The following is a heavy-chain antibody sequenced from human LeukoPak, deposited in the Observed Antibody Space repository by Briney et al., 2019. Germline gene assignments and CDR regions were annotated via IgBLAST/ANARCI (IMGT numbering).Heavy chain of an antibody. CDR2: IYTSGST. CDR3: ASSTGFLEWLAF. CDR1: GGSISSGSYY. V-gene: IGHV4-61*02. D-gene: IGHD3-3*01. J-gene: IGHJ4*02. Sequence: SQTLSLTCTVSGGSISSGSYYWSWIRQPAGKGLEWIGRIYTSGSTNYNPSLKSRVTISVDTSKNQFSLKLSSVTAADTAVYYCASSTGFLEWLAFWGQGTLVTVSS.